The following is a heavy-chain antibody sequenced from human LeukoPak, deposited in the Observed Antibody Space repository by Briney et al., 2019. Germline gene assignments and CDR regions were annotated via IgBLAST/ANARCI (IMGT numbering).Heavy chain of an antibody. CDR3: ARARDGHINNWFDP. CDR1: GGSINSYY. V-gene: IGHV4-59*01. Sequence: SETLSLPCTVSGGSINSYYWSWIRQPPGKGLEWIGYIYYSGSTNYNPSLKSRVTISVDTSKNQFSLKMSSVTAADTAVYYCARARDGHINNWFDPGGQGTLVTVSS. D-gene: IGHD5-24*01. CDR2: IYYSGST. J-gene: IGHJ5*02.